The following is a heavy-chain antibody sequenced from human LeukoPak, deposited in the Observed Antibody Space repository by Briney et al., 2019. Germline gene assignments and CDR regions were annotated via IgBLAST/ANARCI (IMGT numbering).Heavy chain of an antibody. J-gene: IGHJ5*02. CDR2: IIPIFGTA. CDR3: ARDCHDYVWGSYLNWFDH. CDR1: GGTFSSYA. V-gene: IGHV1-69*05. D-gene: IGHD3-16*02. Sequence: SVKVSCKASGGTFSSYAISWVRQAPGQGLEWMGGIIPIFGTANYAQKFQGRVTITTDESTSTAYMELSSLRSEHTAVYYCARDCHDYVWGSYLNWFDHWGQGTLVTVSS.